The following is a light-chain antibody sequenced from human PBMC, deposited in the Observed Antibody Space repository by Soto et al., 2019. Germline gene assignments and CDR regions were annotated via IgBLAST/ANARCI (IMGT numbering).Light chain of an antibody. Sequence: QSVLTQPPSVSGAPGQKVTISCTRSSSNIGAAYDVHWYQHLPGTAPKLLISGNNNRPSGVPDRFSGSKSGTSASLAITGLPAEDEADYYCQSYDSSLRGWVFGGGTKLTVL. J-gene: IGLJ3*02. CDR1: SSNIGAAYD. CDR3: QSYDSSLRGWV. V-gene: IGLV1-40*01. CDR2: GNN.